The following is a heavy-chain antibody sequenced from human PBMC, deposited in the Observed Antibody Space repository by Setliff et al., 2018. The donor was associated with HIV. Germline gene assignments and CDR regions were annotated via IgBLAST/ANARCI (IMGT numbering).Heavy chain of an antibody. Sequence: ASAKVSCKASGYTFTGNYIHWVRQAPGQGLEWMGWINPNSGGTNYEQKFQGRVTMTRDTSISTAYMELSRLRSDDTAVYYCARAGPYDILTGYYIYYFDYWGQGTLVTVSS. CDR1: GYTFTGNY. D-gene: IGHD3-9*01. CDR3: ARAGPYDILTGYYIYYFDY. CDR2: INPNSGGT. V-gene: IGHV1-2*02. J-gene: IGHJ4*02.